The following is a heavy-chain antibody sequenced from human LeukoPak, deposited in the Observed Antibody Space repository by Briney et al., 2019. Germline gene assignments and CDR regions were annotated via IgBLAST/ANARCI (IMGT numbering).Heavy chain of an antibody. V-gene: IGHV3-23*01. CDR2: ISAGGGNA. CDR3: AKDAAGPEY. D-gene: IGHD6-13*01. Sequence: GGSLRLSCVVSGLTLSRYSMSWVRQAPGKGLEWVSGISAGGGNAWYPDSVKGRFTISRDNSRNTLFLQMDSLRVEDTAIYYCAKDAAGPEYWGQGTRVTVSS. J-gene: IGHJ4*02. CDR1: GLTLSRYS.